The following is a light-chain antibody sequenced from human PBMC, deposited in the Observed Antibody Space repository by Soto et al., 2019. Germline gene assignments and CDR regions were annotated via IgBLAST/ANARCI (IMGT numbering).Light chain of an antibody. CDR3: QSYDSSLSGSVV. CDR2: GNS. Sequence: QSVLTQPPSVSGAPGQRVTMSCTGSSSNIGAGYDVHWYQQLPGTAPKILIYGNSNRPSGVPDRFSGSKSGTSASLAITGLQAEDGADYYCQSYDSSLSGSVVFGGGTKVTVL. CDR1: SSNIGAGYD. V-gene: IGLV1-40*01. J-gene: IGLJ2*01.